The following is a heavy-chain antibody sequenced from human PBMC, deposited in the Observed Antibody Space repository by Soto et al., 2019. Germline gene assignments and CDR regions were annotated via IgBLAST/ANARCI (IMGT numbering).Heavy chain of an antibody. CDR1: GGSISTDSYN. Sequence: QLQLQESGPGLVKPSETLSLTCSVSGGSISTDSYNWDWIRQSPGKGLEWIGTIYYDGAPSYNPSRKGQVTISVDTSRNHFSLKVKSVTASDTAMYYCARFFGNAFYVWGQGTMVKVSS. J-gene: IGHJ3*01. CDR2: IYYDGAP. CDR3: ARFFGNAFYV. V-gene: IGHV4-39*02. D-gene: IGHD3-3*01.